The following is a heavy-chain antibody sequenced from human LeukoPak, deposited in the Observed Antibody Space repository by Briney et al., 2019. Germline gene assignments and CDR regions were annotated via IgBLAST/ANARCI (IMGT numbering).Heavy chain of an antibody. Sequence: PGGSLRLSCAASGFTFSSYSMNWVRQAPGKGLEWVSSISSSSSYIYYADSVKGRFTISRDNAKNSLYLQMNSLRAEDTAVYYCARDQVKGELVVAPPRPNAFDIWGQGTMVTVSS. CDR3: ARDQVKGELVVAPPRPNAFDI. CDR2: ISSSSSYI. V-gene: IGHV3-21*01. CDR1: GFTFSSYS. D-gene: IGHD2-2*01. J-gene: IGHJ3*02.